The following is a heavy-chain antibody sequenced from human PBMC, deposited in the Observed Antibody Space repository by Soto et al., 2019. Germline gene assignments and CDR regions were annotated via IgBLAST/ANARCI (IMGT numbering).Heavy chain of an antibody. J-gene: IGHJ4*02. CDR2: IIPMFTSP. V-gene: IGHV1-69*13. CDR3: ARGSLFGDYGDLDY. Sequence: SVKVSCKVSGGSFSNYAISWVRQAPGQGLEWMGGIIPMFTSPNYAQKFQDRVTITADESTTTAYMRLSSLTYDDTAVYYCARGSLFGDYGDLDYGGQGTLVTVSS. CDR1: GGSFSNYA. D-gene: IGHD4-17*01.